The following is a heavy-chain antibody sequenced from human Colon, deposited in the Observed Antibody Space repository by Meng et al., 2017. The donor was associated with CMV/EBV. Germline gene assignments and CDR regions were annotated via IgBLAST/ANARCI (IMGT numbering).Heavy chain of an antibody. CDR3: AKGGQWLITS. CDR2: ISRDGRAA. CDR1: GFTFDDYT. J-gene: IGHJ5*02. V-gene: IGHV3-43*01. D-gene: IGHD6-19*01. Sequence: GESLKISCAASGFTFDDYTMHWVRQAPGKAQEWVSLISRDGRAAYYGDSVKGRFTISRDNSKNSFFLQMNSLRSEDTALYYCAKGGQWLITSWGQGTLVTVSS.